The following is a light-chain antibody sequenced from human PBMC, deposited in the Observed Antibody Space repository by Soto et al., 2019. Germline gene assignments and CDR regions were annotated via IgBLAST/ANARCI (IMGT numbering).Light chain of an antibody. V-gene: IGKV1-39*01. CDR1: QSVDNY. Sequence: DVQITQSPSSLSAAVAHKVTLTFRSSQSVDNYLKWYQQKPGKAPGLLIYAASTLQSGVPSRFSASGSGTDFTLTISSLQTEDFATYYCKQDLRPPLTFGPGTKVDIK. CDR3: KQDLRPPLT. J-gene: IGKJ3*01. CDR2: AAS.